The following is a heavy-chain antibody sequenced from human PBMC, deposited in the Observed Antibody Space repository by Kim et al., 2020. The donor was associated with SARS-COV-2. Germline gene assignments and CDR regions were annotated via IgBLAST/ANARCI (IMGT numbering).Heavy chain of an antibody. J-gene: IGHJ4*02. CDR1: GFIFSYYA. Sequence: GGSLRLSCVASGFIFSYYAMTWVRQAPGKGLEWISYISDDGDTTYYADSVKGRFTISRDNARNSVYLQMSSLRAEDMAVYYCVRFSGRSTFYYWGQGALVTVSS. CDR3: VRFSGRSTFYY. D-gene: IGHD1-26*01. V-gene: IGHV3-48*03. CDR2: ISDDGDTT.